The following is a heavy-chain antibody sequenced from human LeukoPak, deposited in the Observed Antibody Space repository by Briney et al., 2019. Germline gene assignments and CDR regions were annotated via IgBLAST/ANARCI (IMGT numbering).Heavy chain of an antibody. Sequence: GESLKISCKGSGYSFTSYWIGWVRQMPGKGLEWMGIIYPGDSDTRYSPSFQGQVTISADKSISTAYLQWSSLKASDTAMYYCARLHQEGRYRPGTIDYLGQGNLVTVSS. CDR3: ARLHQEGRYRPGTIDY. CDR2: IYPGDSDT. CDR1: GYSFTSYW. V-gene: IGHV5-51*01. D-gene: IGHD1-14*01. J-gene: IGHJ4*02.